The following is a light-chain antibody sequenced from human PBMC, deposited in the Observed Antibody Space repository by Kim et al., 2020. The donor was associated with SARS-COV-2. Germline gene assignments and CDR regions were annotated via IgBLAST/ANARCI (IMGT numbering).Light chain of an antibody. CDR2: GAS. V-gene: IGKV3-15*01. J-gene: IGKJ1*01. CDR1: EHVGSS. CDR3: QQYNNWPPWT. Sequence: SPGDGVTLSCRASEHVGSSVAWFQQKPGQAPRLLMYGASSRATGVPARFSGIGSGTEFSLTISSLQSEDFAVYFCQQYNNWPPWTFGQGTKVDIK.